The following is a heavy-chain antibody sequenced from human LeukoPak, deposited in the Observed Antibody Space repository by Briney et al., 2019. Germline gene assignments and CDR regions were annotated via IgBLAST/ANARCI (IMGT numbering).Heavy chain of an antibody. Sequence: GGSLRLSCAASGFSFSSYAMHWVRQAPGKGLEWVAVISYDGSNKYYADSVKGRFTISRDNSKNTLYLQMNSLRAEDTAVYYCARVNRGDIYGSGSYYRHIGYFQHWGQGTLVTVS. CDR1: GFSFSSYA. D-gene: IGHD3-10*01. V-gene: IGHV3-30*04. J-gene: IGHJ1*01. CDR2: ISYDGSNK. CDR3: ARVNRGDIYGSGSYYRHIGYFQH.